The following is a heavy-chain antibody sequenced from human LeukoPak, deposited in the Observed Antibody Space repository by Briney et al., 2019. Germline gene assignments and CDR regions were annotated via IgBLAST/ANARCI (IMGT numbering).Heavy chain of an antibody. V-gene: IGHV1-69*05. D-gene: IGHD3-22*01. Sequence: SVRVSCKASGGTFSSYAISWVRQAPGQGLEWMGGIIPIFGTANYAQKFQGRVTITTDESTSTAYMELSSLRSEDTAVYYCARGLIHYYDSSGFDPWGQGTLVTVSS. CDR2: IIPIFGTA. CDR3: ARGLIHYYDSSGFDP. J-gene: IGHJ5*02. CDR1: GGTFSSYA.